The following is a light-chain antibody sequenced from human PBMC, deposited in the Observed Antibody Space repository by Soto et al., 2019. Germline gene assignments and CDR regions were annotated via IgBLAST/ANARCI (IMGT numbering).Light chain of an antibody. V-gene: IGLV2-14*03. CDR3: SSFTSSSTYD. J-gene: IGLJ1*01. CDR1: SSDVGGYNF. CDR2: DLT. Sequence: QSALAQPASVSGSPGQSITISCTGTSSDVGGYNFVSWYQQHPGKAPKLMIYDLTYRSSGVSYRFSGSKSGNTASLTISGLQAEDEADYYCSSFTSSSTYDFGTGTKLTVL.